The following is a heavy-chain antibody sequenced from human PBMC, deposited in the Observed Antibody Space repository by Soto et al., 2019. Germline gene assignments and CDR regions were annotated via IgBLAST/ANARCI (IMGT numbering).Heavy chain of an antibody. J-gene: IGHJ6*02. CDR2: ISSSSSYI. V-gene: IGHV3-21*01. Sequence: GGSLRLSCAASGFTFSSYSMNWVRQAPGKGLEWVSSISSSSSYIYYADSVKGRFTISRDNAKNSLYLQMNSLRAEDTAVYYCARDKGPNGWDILTGYYNDRYYYYGMDVWGQGTTVTVSS. D-gene: IGHD3-9*01. CDR3: ARDKGPNGWDILTGYYNDRYYYYGMDV. CDR1: GFTFSSYS.